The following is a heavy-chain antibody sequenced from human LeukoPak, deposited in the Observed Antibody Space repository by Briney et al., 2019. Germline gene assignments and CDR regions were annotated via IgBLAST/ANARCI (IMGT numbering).Heavy chain of an antibody. CDR1: GFTFSSYG. J-gene: IGHJ6*02. D-gene: IGHD6-13*01. Sequence: PGRSLGLSCAASGFTFSSYGMHWVRQAPGKGLEWVAVISYDGSNKYYADSVKGRFTISRDNSKNTLYLQMNSLRAEDTAVYYCAKDIAAAGPYYYYYGMDVWGQGTTVTASS. V-gene: IGHV3-30*18. CDR3: AKDIAAAGPYYYYYGMDV. CDR2: ISYDGSNK.